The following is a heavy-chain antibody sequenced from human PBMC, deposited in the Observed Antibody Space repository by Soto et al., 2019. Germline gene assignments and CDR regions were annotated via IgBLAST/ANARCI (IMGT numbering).Heavy chain of an antibody. CDR1: GFSISSYS. CDR3: VPEVVAIAATGY. CDR2: ISTSSHHS. V-gene: IGHV3-21*01. D-gene: IGHD2-15*01. Sequence: EVQLAESGGGLVKPGGSLRLSCAASGFSISSYSMNWVRQAPGKGLEWVSSISTSSHHSQYADSVRGRFTISRDNAKNSPYLQMDSLRDEDTAVYPCVPEVVAIAATGYWGQGTLVTVSS. J-gene: IGHJ4*02.